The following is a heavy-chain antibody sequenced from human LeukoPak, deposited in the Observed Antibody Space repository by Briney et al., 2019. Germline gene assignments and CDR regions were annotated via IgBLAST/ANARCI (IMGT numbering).Heavy chain of an antibody. CDR1: GGSISSYY. CDR3: ASSEIDYDILTGYSEGPMDV. Sequence: SETLSLTCTVSGGSISSYYWSWIRQPPGKGLEWIGYIYHSGSTNYNPSLKSRVTISVDTSKNQFSLKLSSVTAADTAVYYCASSEIDYDILTGYSEGPMDVWGQGTTVTVSS. V-gene: IGHV4-59*08. D-gene: IGHD3-9*01. CDR2: IYHSGST. J-gene: IGHJ6*02.